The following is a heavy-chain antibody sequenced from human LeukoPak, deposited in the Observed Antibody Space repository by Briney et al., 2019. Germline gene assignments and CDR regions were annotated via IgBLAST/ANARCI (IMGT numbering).Heavy chain of an antibody. CDR1: GFTFSSYT. J-gene: IGHJ4*02. CDR2: ISSSSSYL. Sequence: GRSLRLSCAASGFTFSSYTMNWVRQAPGKGLEWVSSISSSSSYLYYADSVKGRFTISRDNAKNSLYLKMNSLRAEDTAVFYCARDLSDYVWGSYRQRGFDSWGQGTLVTVSS. CDR3: ARDLSDYVWGSYRQRGFDS. V-gene: IGHV3-21*01. D-gene: IGHD3-16*02.